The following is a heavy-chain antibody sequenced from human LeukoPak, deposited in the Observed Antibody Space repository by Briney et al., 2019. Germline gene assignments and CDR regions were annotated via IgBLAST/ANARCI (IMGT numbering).Heavy chain of an antibody. CDR2: IKQDGSEI. V-gene: IGHV3-7*01. J-gene: IGHJ4*02. Sequence: GGSLRLSCAGSGFNFNSYWMSWVRQAPGKGLECVANIKQDGSEIYFVDPVKGRFTISRDNAKSSLYLQMNSLRAEDTAVYYCARDPFDYWGQGTLVTVSS. CDR1: GFNFNSYW. CDR3: ARDPFDY.